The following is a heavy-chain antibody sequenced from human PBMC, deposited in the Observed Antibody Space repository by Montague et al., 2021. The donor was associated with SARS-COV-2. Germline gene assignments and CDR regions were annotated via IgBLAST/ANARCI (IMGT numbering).Heavy chain of an antibody. Sequence: SETLSLTCTVSGGSISSYYWSWIRQPPGKGLEWIGYIYYSGSTNYNPSIKSRVTISGNTSKNLFSLKLSSFTAADTAVYYCARDLVAGGMDVWGQGTRVTVSS. CDR1: GGSISSYY. V-gene: IGHV4-59*01. CDR3: ARDLVAGGMDV. J-gene: IGHJ6*02. D-gene: IGHD2-8*02. CDR2: IYYSGST.